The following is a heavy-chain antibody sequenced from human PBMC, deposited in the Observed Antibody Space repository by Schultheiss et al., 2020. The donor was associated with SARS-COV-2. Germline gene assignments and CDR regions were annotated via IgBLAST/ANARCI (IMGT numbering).Heavy chain of an antibody. CDR2: INSDGSST. CDR1: GFTFSSYS. J-gene: IGHJ4*02. D-gene: IGHD1-26*01. CDR3: AKGSSSYSGSYYGEY. V-gene: IGHV3-74*01. Sequence: GGSLRLSCAASGFTFSSYSMNWVRQAPGKGLEWVSRINSDGSSTSYADSVKGRFTISRDNSKNTLYLQMNSLRAEDTAVYYCAKGSSSYSGSYYGEYWGQGTLLTVSS.